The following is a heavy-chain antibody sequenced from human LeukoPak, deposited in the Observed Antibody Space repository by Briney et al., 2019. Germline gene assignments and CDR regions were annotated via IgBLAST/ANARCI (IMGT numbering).Heavy chain of an antibody. D-gene: IGHD2-2*01. Sequence: SETLSLTCTVSGYSISSGYSWGWIRQPPGEGLEWIASIYHGGSTYYNPSLKSRVTISVDTSKNQFSLKLNSVTAADTAVYYYSRHLGHLSSMSWVDSWGQGTLVTVSS. CDR2: IYHGGST. V-gene: IGHV4-38-2*02. J-gene: IGHJ4*02. CDR1: GYSISSGYS. CDR3: SRHLGHLSSMSWVDS.